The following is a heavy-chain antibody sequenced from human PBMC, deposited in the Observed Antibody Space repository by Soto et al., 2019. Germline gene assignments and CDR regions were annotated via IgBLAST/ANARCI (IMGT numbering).Heavy chain of an antibody. CDR2: ISYDGSNK. Sequence: QVQLVESGGGVVQPGRSLRLSCAASGFTFSSYGMHWVRQAPGKGLEWVAVISYDGSNKNYADSVKGRFTISRDNTKNTLYVQMNSRSVEEAAVYFCARDQKVDWAFDVWGQGTMVTVSS. CDR1: GFTFSSYG. CDR3: ARDQKVDWAFDV. V-gene: IGHV3-30*03. J-gene: IGHJ3*01. D-gene: IGHD3-9*01.